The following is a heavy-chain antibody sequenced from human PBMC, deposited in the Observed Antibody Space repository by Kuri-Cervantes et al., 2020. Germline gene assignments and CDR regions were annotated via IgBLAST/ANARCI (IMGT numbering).Heavy chain of an antibody. V-gene: IGHV3-30*18. J-gene: IGHJ4*02. Sequence: GESLKISCEASGFTFRTYGIHWVRQAPGKGLDWVAVISSDGSEKYYTDSVKGRFTISRDNSKNTVYLQLNSLRPEDTAVYYCAKSGYYDILTGYLSHWGQGTLVTVSS. CDR1: GFTFRTYG. CDR3: AKSGYYDILTGYLSH. CDR2: ISSDGSEK. D-gene: IGHD3-9*01.